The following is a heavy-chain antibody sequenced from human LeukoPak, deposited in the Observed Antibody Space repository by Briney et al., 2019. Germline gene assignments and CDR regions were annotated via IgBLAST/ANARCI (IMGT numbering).Heavy chain of an antibody. CDR3: AGKVVPAPEKSNWFDP. J-gene: IGHJ5*02. V-gene: IGHV4-34*01. D-gene: IGHD2-2*01. CDR2: INHSGST. Sequence: SETLSLTCAVYGGSFSGYYWSWIRQPPGKGLEWIGEINHSGSTNYNPSLKSRVTISVDTSKNQFSLKLSSVTAADTAVYYCAGKVVPAPEKSNWFDPWGQGTLVTVSS. CDR1: GGSFSGYY.